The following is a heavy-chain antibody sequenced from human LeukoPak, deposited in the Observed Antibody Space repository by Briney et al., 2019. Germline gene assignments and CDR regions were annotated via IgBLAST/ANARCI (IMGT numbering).Heavy chain of an antibody. D-gene: IGHD3-10*01. CDR2: VKSKTDGGTT. J-gene: IGHJ4*02. Sequence: GGSLRLSCAASGFTFSNAWMSWVRQAPGKGLEWVGRVKSKTDGGTTDYAAPVKGRFTISRDDSKNTLYLQMNSLKTEDTAVYYCTTGITMVRGVIHLIDYWGQGTLVTVSS. CDR3: TTGITMVRGVIHLIDY. V-gene: IGHV3-15*01. CDR1: GFTFSNAW.